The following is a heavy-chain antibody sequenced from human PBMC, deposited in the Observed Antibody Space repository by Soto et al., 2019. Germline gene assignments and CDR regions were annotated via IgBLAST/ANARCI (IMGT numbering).Heavy chain of an antibody. CDR3: ARDWRYYDILTGASFIDV. CDR2: ISSSSSYI. Sequence: PGGSLRLSCAASGFTFSSYSMNWVRQAPGKGLEWVSSISSSSSYIYYADSVKGRFTISRDNAKNSLYLQMNSLRAEDTAVYYCARDWRYYDILTGASFIDVWGKRTTVTVSS. J-gene: IGHJ6*03. CDR1: GFTFSSYS. D-gene: IGHD3-9*01. V-gene: IGHV3-21*01.